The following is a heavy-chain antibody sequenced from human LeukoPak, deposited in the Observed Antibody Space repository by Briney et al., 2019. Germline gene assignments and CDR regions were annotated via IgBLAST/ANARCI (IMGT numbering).Heavy chain of an antibody. CDR1: GFTFSSYA. V-gene: IGHV3-30-3*01. Sequence: GGSLRLSCAASGFTFSSYAMHWVRQAPGKGLEWVAVISYDGSNKYYADSVKGRFTISRDNSKNTLYLQMNSLRAEDTAVYYCAREHHYYYGMDVWGQGTTVTVSS. J-gene: IGHJ6*02. CDR3: AREHHYYYGMDV. CDR2: ISYDGSNK.